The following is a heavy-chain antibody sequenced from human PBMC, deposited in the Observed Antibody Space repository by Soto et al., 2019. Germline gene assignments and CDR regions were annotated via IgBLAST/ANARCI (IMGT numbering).Heavy chain of an antibody. Sequence: QITFKESGPTLVKPTHTLTLTCTFSGLSLSTHVVGVGWICQHPGKALEWLALIYWDNDKRYSPSLKSRLTITKGSSNNQVVLPMPRMDPVDTGTSYCAHDSSVVASTEGAFDIWGQGTMVTVSS. V-gene: IGHV2-5*02. J-gene: IGHJ3*02. CDR3: AHDSSVVASTEGAFDI. CDR2: IYWDNDK. CDR1: GLSLSTHVVG. D-gene: IGHD2-15*01.